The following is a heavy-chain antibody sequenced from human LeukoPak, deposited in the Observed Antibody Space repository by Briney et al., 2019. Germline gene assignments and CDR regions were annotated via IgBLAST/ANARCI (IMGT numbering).Heavy chain of an antibody. CDR3: ARGLHKGDYWYWFDP. CDR2: IYYSGST. D-gene: IGHD4-17*01. J-gene: IGHJ5*02. V-gene: IGHV4-59*01. CDR1: GGSISSYY. Sequence: SETLSLTCTVSGGSISSYYWSWIRQPPGKGLEWIGYIYYSGSTNYNPSPKSRVTISVDTSKNQFSLKLSSVTAADTAVYYCARGLHKGDYWYWFDPWGQGTLVTVSS.